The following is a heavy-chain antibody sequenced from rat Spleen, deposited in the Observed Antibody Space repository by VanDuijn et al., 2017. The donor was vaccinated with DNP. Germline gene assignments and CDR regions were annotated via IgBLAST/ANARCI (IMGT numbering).Heavy chain of an antibody. CDR2: IRYDGGTS. CDR3: TTLITFMSG. CDR1: GFIFSDYY. J-gene: IGHJ4*01. D-gene: IGHD1-1*01. Sequence: EVQLVESGGGLVLPGRSQKLSCAASGFIFSDYYMAWVRQAPTKGLEWVAYIRYDGGTSYYGDSVKGRFTISRDNAKSSLFLQMDSLRSEDTATYYCTTLITFMSGWSQGTSVTVSS. V-gene: IGHV5-20*01.